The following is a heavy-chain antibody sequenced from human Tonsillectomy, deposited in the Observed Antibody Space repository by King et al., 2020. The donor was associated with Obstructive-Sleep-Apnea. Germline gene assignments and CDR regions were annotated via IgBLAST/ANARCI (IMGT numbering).Heavy chain of an antibody. CDR2: IGYDGSKK. V-gene: IGHV3-30*02. CDR3: AKEEGSGWGDY. CDR1: GFTFNSYG. D-gene: IGHD6-19*01. Sequence: VQLVESGGGVVQPGGSLRLSCAASGFTFNSYGMYWVRQAPGKGLEWVTYIGYDGSKKYYGDSVRGRFTISRDNSKNTLYLQMNSLRAEDTAVYYCAKEEGSGWGDYWGQGTLVTVSS. J-gene: IGHJ4*02.